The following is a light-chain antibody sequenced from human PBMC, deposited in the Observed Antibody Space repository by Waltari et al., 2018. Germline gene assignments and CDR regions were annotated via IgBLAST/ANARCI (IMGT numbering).Light chain of an antibody. V-gene: IGKV3-11*01. CDR1: QSVSSY. CDR2: DAS. J-gene: IGKJ4*01. CDR3: QQRSNWPLT. Sequence: EIVLTQSPATLSLSPGERPPLSCRASQSVSSYLAWYQQKPGQAPRLLIYDASNRATGIPARFSGSGSGTDFTLTISSLEPEDFAVYYCQQRSNWPLTFGGGTQVEIK.